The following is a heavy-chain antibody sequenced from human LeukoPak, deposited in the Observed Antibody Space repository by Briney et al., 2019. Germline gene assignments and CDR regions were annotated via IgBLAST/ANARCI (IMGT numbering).Heavy chain of an antibody. CDR3: ASGDIVVVPAALSHAFDI. J-gene: IGHJ3*02. D-gene: IGHD2-2*01. Sequence: PSETLSLTCAVYGGSFSGYYWSWIRQPPGKGLEWIGEINHSGSTNYNPSLKSRVTISVDTSKNQFSQKLSSVTAADTAVYYCASGDIVVVPAALSHAFDIWGQGTMVTVSS. CDR2: INHSGST. CDR1: GGSFSGYY. V-gene: IGHV4-34*01.